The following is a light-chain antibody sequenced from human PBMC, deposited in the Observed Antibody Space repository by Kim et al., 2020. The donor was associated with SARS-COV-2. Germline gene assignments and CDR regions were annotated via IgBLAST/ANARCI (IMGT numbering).Light chain of an antibody. Sequence: VSPGQTASITCSGDKLGDKYASWYQQKPGQSPVLVIYEDTKRPSGIPERFSGSSSGNTATLTISGTQAMDEADYYCQAWDSSLWVFGGGTQLTVL. CDR3: QAWDSSLWV. CDR2: EDT. CDR1: KLGDKY. V-gene: IGLV3-1*01. J-gene: IGLJ3*02.